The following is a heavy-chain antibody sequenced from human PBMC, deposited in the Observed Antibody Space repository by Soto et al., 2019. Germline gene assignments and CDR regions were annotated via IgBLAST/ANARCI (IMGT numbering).Heavy chain of an antibody. CDR1: GFTFSSYA. CDR3: AKDPYFIGRVDY. D-gene: IGHD3-9*01. Sequence: PGGSLRLSCAASGFTFSSYAMSWVRQTPTKGLEWVSGVLGGGGSTFYADSVKGRFTISRDNSKNTLYVQMNSLRAEDTAVYYCAKDPYFIGRVDYWGQGIVVTVSS. CDR2: VLGGGGST. V-gene: IGHV3-23*01. J-gene: IGHJ4*02.